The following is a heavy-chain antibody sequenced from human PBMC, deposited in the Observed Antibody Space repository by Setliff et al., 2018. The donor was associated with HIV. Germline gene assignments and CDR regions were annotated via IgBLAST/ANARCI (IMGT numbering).Heavy chain of an antibody. V-gene: IGHV1-69*04. J-gene: IGHJ5*02. Sequence: GASVKVSCKASGGTFSSYVINWVRQTPGQGLAWMGSIIPSLGVTNYAQKSLGRVTITADKSTNTAYMELSSLRSDDTAVYYCARAHLLETVMIVLGGFDPWGQGTLVTVS. CDR1: GGTFSSYV. D-gene: IGHD3-22*01. CDR2: IIPSLGVT. CDR3: ARAHLLETVMIVLGGFDP.